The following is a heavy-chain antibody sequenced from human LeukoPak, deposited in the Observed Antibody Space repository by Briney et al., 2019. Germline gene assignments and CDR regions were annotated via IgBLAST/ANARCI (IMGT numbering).Heavy chain of an antibody. D-gene: IGHD1-26*01. CDR3: ARWGSLGASFDY. CDR1: GGTFSSYA. CDR2: IIPILGIA. J-gene: IGHJ4*02. Sequence: SVKVSCKASGGTFSSYAISWVRQAPGQGLEWMGRIIPILGIANYAQKFQGRVTITADKSTSTAYMELSSLRSEDTAVYYCARWGSLGASFDYWGQGTLVTVSS. V-gene: IGHV1-69*04.